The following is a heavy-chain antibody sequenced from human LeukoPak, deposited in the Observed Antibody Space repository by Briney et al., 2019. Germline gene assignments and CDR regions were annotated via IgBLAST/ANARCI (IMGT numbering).Heavy chain of an antibody. Sequence: HGESLKISCRGSGYSFTSYWIGWVRQMPGKGLELMVIIYPGDSDTRYSPSFQGQVTISADKSISTAYLQWSSLKASDTAMYYCARSMVRGGSDAFDIWGQGTMVIVSS. CDR3: ARSMVRGGSDAFDI. V-gene: IGHV5-51*01. CDR1: GYSFTSYW. D-gene: IGHD3-10*01. CDR2: IYPGDSDT. J-gene: IGHJ3*02.